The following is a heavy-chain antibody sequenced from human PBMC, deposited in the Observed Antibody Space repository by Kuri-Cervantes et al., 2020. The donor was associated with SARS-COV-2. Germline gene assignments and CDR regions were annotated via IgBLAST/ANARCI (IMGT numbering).Heavy chain of an antibody. V-gene: IGHV4-59*01. CDR3: ARVSSVPAQLSYSRYYYIDV. CDR1: GGSISSYY. CDR2: IYYSGIT. J-gene: IGHJ6*03. Sequence: SETLSLTCTVSGGSISSYYWNWIRQSPGKGLEWIGNIYYSGITNYNPALKSRLTISVDTSKNQLSLRLNSVTAADTALYYCARVSSVPAQLSYSRYYYIDVWGKGTTVTVSS. D-gene: IGHD2-15*01.